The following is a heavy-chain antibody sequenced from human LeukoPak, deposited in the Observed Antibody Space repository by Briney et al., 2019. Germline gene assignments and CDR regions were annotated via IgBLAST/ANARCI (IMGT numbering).Heavy chain of an antibody. D-gene: IGHD2-8*01. J-gene: IGHJ5*02. V-gene: IGHV1-18*01. CDR2: ISDCSGNT. CDR1: GYTFTNYA. CDR3: ARVGPEYCIQHNGVCVGAWFDP. Sequence: ASVKVSCKASGYTFTNYAIIWVRQAPGQGLEWMGWISDCSGNTNYAQKFQGRVTMTTDTSTSTAYMELRSLRSDDTAVFYCARVGPEYCIQHNGVCVGAWFDPWGQGTLVTVSS.